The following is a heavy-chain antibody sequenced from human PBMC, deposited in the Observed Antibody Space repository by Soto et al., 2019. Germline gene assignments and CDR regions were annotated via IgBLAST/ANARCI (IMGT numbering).Heavy chain of an antibody. CDR1: GGSFSGYY. CDR3: ARGRSMAAVAGTGGFDY. Sequence: SETLSLTCAVYGGSFSGYYWRWIRHPPGKGLEWIGEINHSGSTNYNPSLKSRVTISVDTSKNQFSLKLSSVTAADTAVYYCARGRSMAAVAGTGGFDYWGQGTLVTVSS. J-gene: IGHJ4*02. V-gene: IGHV4-34*01. D-gene: IGHD6-19*01. CDR2: INHSGST.